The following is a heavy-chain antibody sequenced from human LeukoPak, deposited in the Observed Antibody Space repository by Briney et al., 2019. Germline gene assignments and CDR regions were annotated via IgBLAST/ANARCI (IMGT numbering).Heavy chain of an antibody. V-gene: IGHV1-24*01. J-gene: IGHJ4*02. CDR3: ATSDYYDSSGFPFPYDY. CDR2: FDPEDGET. D-gene: IGHD3-22*01. CDR1: GYTFTGYY. Sequence: ASVKVSYKASGYTFTGYYMHWVRQAPGKGLEWRGVFDPEDGETIYAQKFQGRVTMTEDTSTDTAYMELSSLRSEDTAVYYCATSDYYDSSGFPFPYDYWGQGTLVTVSS.